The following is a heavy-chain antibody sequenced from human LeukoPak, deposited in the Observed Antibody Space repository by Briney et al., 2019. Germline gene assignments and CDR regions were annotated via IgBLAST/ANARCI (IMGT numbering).Heavy chain of an antibody. D-gene: IGHD3-22*01. V-gene: IGHV3-30-3*01. CDR1: GFTFSSYA. Sequence: GRSLRLSCAASGFTFSSYAMHWVRQAPGKGLEWVAVISYDGSNKYYADSVKGRFTISRDNSKNTLYLQMNSLRAEDTAVSYCAREELFFYYYDSSGLYGMDVWGQGTTVTVSS. CDR2: ISYDGSNK. CDR3: AREELFFYYYDSSGLYGMDV. J-gene: IGHJ6*02.